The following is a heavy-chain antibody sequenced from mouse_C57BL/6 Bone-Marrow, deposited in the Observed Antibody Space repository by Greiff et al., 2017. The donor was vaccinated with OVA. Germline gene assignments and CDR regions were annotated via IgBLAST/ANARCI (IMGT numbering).Heavy chain of an antibody. D-gene: IGHD1-1*01. Sequence: VKLQQPGAELVKPGASVKMSCKASGYTFTSYWITWVTQRPGQGLEWIGDIYPGSGRTNYNENFKSKATLTVDTSSSTAYMQLSSLTSEDSAVYYCARSGITTVEGDFAMDYWGQGTSVTVSS. CDR1: GYTFTSYW. V-gene: IGHV1-55*01. CDR2: IYPGSGRT. CDR3: ARSGITTVEGDFAMDY. J-gene: IGHJ4*01.